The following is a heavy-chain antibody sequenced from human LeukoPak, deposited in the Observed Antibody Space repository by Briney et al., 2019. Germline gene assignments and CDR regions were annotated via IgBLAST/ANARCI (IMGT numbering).Heavy chain of an antibody. CDR1: GYTFTSYD. Sequence: EASVKVSCKASGYTFTSYDINWVRQATGQGLEWMGWMNHNSGNTGYAQKFQGRVTMTRNTSISTAYMELSSLRSEDTAVYYCARGRKVRGDMRGDYYYYYMDVWGKATTVTVSS. D-gene: IGHD3-10*01. CDR2: MNHNSGNT. J-gene: IGHJ6*03. CDR3: ARGRKVRGDMRGDYYYYYMDV. V-gene: IGHV1-8*01.